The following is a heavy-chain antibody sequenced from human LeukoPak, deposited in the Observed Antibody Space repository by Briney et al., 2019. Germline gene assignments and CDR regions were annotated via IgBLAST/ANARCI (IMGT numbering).Heavy chain of an antibody. CDR2: IYHSGST. CDR1: GGSFSGYY. J-gene: IGHJ5*02. D-gene: IGHD5-18*01. V-gene: IGHV4-34*01. Sequence: SETLSLTCAVYGGSFSGYYWSWIRQPPGKGLEWIGEIYHSGSTNYNPSLKSRVSISIDKSKNQFSLKLSSVTAADTAIYYCARDDFVDIAMVRLYHWGQGTLVTVSS. CDR3: ARDDFVDIAMVRLYH.